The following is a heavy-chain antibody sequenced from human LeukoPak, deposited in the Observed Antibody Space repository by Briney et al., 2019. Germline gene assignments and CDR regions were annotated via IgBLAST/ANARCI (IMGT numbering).Heavy chain of an antibody. V-gene: IGHV3-30*03. Sequence: GRSLRLSCAASGFTFSSYGMHWVRQAPGKGLEWVAVISYDGSNKYYADSVKGRFTISRDNSKNTLYLQMNSLRDEDTAVYYCARVTEQLVALNGMDVWGQGTRSPSP. CDR1: GFTFSSYG. J-gene: IGHJ6*02. D-gene: IGHD6-6*01. CDR2: ISYDGSNK. CDR3: ARVTEQLVALNGMDV.